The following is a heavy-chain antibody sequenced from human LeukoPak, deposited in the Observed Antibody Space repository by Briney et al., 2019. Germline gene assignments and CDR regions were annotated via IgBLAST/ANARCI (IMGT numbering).Heavy chain of an antibody. CDR2: IYYSGST. V-gene: IGHV4-59*01. J-gene: IGHJ4*02. CDR3: ATGSGYDSRGFDY. CDR1: GGSISSYY. D-gene: IGHD5-12*01. Sequence: SETLSLTCTVSGGSISSYYWSWIRQPPGKGLEWIGYIYYSGSTNYNPSLKSRVTISVDTSKNQFSLKLSSVTAADTAVYYCATGSGYDSRGFDYWGQGTLVTVSS.